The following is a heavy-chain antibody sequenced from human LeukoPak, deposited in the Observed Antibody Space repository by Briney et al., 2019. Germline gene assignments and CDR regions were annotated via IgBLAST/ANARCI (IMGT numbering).Heavy chain of an antibody. Sequence: GASVKVSCKASGYTFTSYGISWVRQAPGQGLEWMGWISAYNGNTNYAQKLQGRVTMTTDTSTSTAYMELRGLRSDDTAVYYCARDLPRTTMVRGVNFDYWGQGTLVTVSS. D-gene: IGHD3-10*01. J-gene: IGHJ4*02. CDR1: GYTFTSYG. V-gene: IGHV1-18*01. CDR2: ISAYNGNT. CDR3: ARDLPRTTMVRGVNFDY.